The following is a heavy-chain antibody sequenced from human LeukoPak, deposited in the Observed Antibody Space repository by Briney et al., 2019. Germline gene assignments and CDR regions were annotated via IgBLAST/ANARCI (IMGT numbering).Heavy chain of an antibody. CDR3: ARGLWQLGYYYYGMDV. D-gene: IGHD2/OR15-2a*01. V-gene: IGHV1-8*01. J-gene: IGHJ6*02. CDR2: MNPNSGNT. Sequence: ASVKVSCKASGYTFTSYDINWVRQATGQGLEWMGWMNPNSGNTGYAQKFQGRVTMTRNTSISTAYMELSRLRSEDTAVYYCARGLWQLGYYYYGMDVWGQGTTVTVSS. CDR1: GYTFTSYD.